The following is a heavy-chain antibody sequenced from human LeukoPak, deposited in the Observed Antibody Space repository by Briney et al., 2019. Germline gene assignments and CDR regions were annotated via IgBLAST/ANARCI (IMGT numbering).Heavy chain of an antibody. J-gene: IGHJ4*02. CDR3: ARKVVPAAIWYYFDY. Sequence: PGGSLRLSCAASGFTFSSYSMNWVRQAPGKGLEWGSSISSSSSYIYYADSVKGRFTISRDNAKNSLYLQMNSLRAEDTAVYYCARKVVPAAIWYYFDYWGQGTLVTVSS. V-gene: IGHV3-21*01. D-gene: IGHD2-2*01. CDR1: GFTFSSYS. CDR2: ISSSSSYI.